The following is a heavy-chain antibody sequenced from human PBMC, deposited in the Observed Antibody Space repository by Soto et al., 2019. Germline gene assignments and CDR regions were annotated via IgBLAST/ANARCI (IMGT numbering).Heavy chain of an antibody. CDR3: ATESGSTYGYFDN. CDR2: ISNSGST. D-gene: IGHD5-18*01. CDR1: GGSVTSDEDY. Sequence: PSETLSLTCTVSGGSVTSDEDYWIWLRQSPGKGREWIGYISNSGSTGYNPSLKTRLSMSVNRSKNQVTVRRTSVTAADTAVYFCATESGSTYGYFDNWGQGTQVTVSS. J-gene: IGHJ4*02. V-gene: IGHV4-30-4*01.